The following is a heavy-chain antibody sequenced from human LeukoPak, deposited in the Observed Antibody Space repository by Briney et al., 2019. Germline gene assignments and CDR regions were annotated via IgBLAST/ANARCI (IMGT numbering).Heavy chain of an antibody. CDR1: GGSISSSSYY. CDR3: ASSGHLFYYYDKGHLGY. CDR2: IYYSGST. Sequence: SETLSLTCTVSGGSISSSSYYWGWIRQPPGKGLEWIGSIYYSGSTYYNPSLKSRVTISVDTSKNQFSLKLSSVTAADTAVYYCASSGHLFYYYDKGHLGYWGQGTLVTVSS. D-gene: IGHD3-22*01. J-gene: IGHJ4*02. V-gene: IGHV4-39*07.